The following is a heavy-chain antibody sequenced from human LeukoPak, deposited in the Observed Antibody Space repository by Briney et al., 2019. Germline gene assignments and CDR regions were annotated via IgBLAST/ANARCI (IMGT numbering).Heavy chain of an antibody. D-gene: IGHD6-19*01. CDR3: VRGYSSGWRFRY. J-gene: IGHJ4*02. CDR2: MNPNSGNT. V-gene: IGHV1-8*01. CDR1: GYTFTGYD. Sequence: ASVKVSCKASGYTFTGYDINWVRQATGQGLEWMGWMNPNSGNTGYAQKFQGRVTMTRNTSISTAYMELSSLRSEDTAVYYCVRGYSSGWRFRYWGQGTLVTVSS.